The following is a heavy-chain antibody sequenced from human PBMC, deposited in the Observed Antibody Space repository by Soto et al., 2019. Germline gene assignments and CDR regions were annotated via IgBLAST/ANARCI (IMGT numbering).Heavy chain of an antibody. CDR2: INPGGGST. D-gene: IGHD1-26*01. J-gene: IGHJ4*02. V-gene: IGHV1-46*01. Sequence: GASVKVSCKTSGYTFTSYYMHWVRQAPGQGLEWMGIINPGGGSTTYAQKFQGRVTMTRDTSTSTVYMELSSLTSEDTAVYFCMRVLNYYALSDYWGQGTLVTVSS. CDR1: GYTFTSYY. CDR3: MRVLNYYALSDY.